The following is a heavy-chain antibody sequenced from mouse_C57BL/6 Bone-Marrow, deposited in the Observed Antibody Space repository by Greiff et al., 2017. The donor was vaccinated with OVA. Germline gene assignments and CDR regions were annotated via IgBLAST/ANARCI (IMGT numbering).Heavy chain of an antibody. J-gene: IGHJ4*01. CDR2: INPGSGGT. Sequence: QVQLQQSGAELVRPGTSVKVSCTASGYAFTNYLIEWVKQRPGQGLEWIGVINPGSGGTNYNEKFKGKATLTADKSSSTAYMQLSSLTSEDSAVYFCARARDYWGQGTSVTVAS. CDR1: GYAFTNYL. CDR3: ARARDY. V-gene: IGHV1-54*01.